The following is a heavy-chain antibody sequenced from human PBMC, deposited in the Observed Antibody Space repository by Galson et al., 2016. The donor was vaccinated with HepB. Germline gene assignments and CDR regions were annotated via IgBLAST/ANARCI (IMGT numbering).Heavy chain of an antibody. D-gene: IGHD3-10*01. CDR2: ISGSGGIR. Sequence: SLRLSCAASGFTFNSYAMNWVRQAAGKGLEWVSLISGSGGIRHYADSVKGRFTISRDNSKNTLYLQMNSLRAEDTAVYYCAKCLWVRGVYPFDPWGQGTLVTVSS. V-gene: IGHV3-23*01. CDR3: AKCLWVRGVYPFDP. CDR1: GFTFNSYA. J-gene: IGHJ5*02.